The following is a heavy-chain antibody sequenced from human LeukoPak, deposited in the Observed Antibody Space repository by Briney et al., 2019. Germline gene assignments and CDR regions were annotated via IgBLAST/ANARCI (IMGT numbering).Heavy chain of an antibody. J-gene: IGHJ4*02. CDR3: ATDRIPVDEDTAMPRDY. Sequence: SVKVSCKASGGTFSSYAISWVRQAPGQGLEWMGGIIPIFGTANYAQKFQGRVTITTDESTSTAYMELSSLRSEDTAVYYCATDRIPVDEDTAMPRDYWGQGTLVTVSS. CDR1: GGTFSSYA. CDR2: IIPIFGTA. V-gene: IGHV1-69*05. D-gene: IGHD5-18*01.